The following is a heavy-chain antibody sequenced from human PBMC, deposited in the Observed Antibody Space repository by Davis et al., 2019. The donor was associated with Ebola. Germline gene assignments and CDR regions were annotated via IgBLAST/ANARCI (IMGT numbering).Heavy chain of an antibody. V-gene: IGHV1-2*06. CDR3: ARDRAEFPNWLDP. CDR2: INPHSGDT. CDR1: GYTFTSYG. Sequence: ASVKVSCKASGYTFTSYGISWVRQAPGQGLEWMGRINPHSGDTNYGQKFQGRVTITRATSISTAYMDLGRLRYDDTAMYYCARDRAEFPNWLDPWGQGTLVTVSS. J-gene: IGHJ5*02.